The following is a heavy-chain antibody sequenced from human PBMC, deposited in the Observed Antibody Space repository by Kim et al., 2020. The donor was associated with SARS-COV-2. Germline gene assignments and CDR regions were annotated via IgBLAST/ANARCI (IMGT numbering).Heavy chain of an antibody. Sequence: SETLSLTCTVSGGSISSSSYYWGWIRQPPGKGLEWIGSIYYSGSTYYNPSLKSRVTISVDTSKNQFSLKLSSVTAADTAVYYCARYVFLEWLLDIDYWGQGTLVTVSS. V-gene: IGHV4-39*01. D-gene: IGHD3-3*01. J-gene: IGHJ4*02. CDR3: ARYVFLEWLLDIDY. CDR1: GGSISSSSYY. CDR2: IYYSGST.